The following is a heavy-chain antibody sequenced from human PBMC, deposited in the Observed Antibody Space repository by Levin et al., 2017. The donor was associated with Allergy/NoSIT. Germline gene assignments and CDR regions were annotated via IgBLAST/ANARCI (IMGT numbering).Heavy chain of an antibody. J-gene: IGHJ4*02. CDR3: AKGPYGPGSFDY. CDR1: GFTFSTYA. Sequence: GGSLRLSCAASGFTFSTYAMSWVRQAPGKGLEWVSAISGSGATTYYADSVKGRFTISRDNSKNTLFLQMNSLRAEDTAGYYCAKGPYGPGSFDYWGQGTLVTVSS. CDR2: ISGSGATT. V-gene: IGHV3-23*01. D-gene: IGHD3-10*01.